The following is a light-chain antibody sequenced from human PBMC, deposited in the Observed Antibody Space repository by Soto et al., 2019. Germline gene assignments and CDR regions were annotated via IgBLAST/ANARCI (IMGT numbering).Light chain of an antibody. CDR3: KQYSSSPRLT. CDR2: GAS. V-gene: IGKV3-20*01. CDR1: QSVSSSY. J-gene: IGKJ4*01. Sequence: EIVLTQSPGTLSLSPGERATLSCRASQSVSSSYLAWYQQKPGQAPRLLIYGASSRATGIPDRFSGSGSATDLPLTFIRLEPEVFAVYYCKQYSSSPRLTFGGGTKVEIK.